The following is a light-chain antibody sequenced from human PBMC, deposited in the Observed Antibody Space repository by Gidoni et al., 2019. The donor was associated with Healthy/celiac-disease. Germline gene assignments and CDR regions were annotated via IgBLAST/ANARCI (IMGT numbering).Light chain of an antibody. CDR3: QQYNSYSIT. CDR2: KAS. CDR1: QSISSW. V-gene: IGKV1-5*03. J-gene: IGKJ5*01. Sequence: DIQMTQSPSTLSASVGDRVTITCRASQSISSWLAWYQQKPGKALKLLIYKASSLESGVPSRFSGGGSGTEFTLTISSLQPDDFATYYCQQYNSYSITFGQGTRLEIK.